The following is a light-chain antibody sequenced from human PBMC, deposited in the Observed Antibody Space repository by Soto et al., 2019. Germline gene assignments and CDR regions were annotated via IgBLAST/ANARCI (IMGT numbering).Light chain of an antibody. CDR2: AAS. Sequence: EIVLTQSPATLSLSPGERATLSCRASQSVSSYLAWYQQKPGQAPRLLIYAASNRATDVPARFSGSGSGTDFTLTISSLEPEDFAVYYCQQRSNWPQITFGQGTRLEIK. CDR3: QQRSNWPQIT. V-gene: IGKV3-11*01. J-gene: IGKJ5*01. CDR1: QSVSSY.